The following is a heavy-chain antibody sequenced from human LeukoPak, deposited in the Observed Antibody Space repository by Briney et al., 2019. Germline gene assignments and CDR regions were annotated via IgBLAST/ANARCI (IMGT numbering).Heavy chain of an antibody. CDR2: INGYNGNT. CDR3: ARMRDSNAGNYFDF. Sequence: ASVEVSCKASGYTFTNYAISWVRQAPGQGLEWMGLINGYNGNTNYAEKLQGRVTMTTDTSTGTVYMELGSLRSDDSAVYYCARMRDSNAGNYFDFWGQGTLVTVSS. D-gene: IGHD3-10*01. J-gene: IGHJ4*02. CDR1: GYTFTNYA. V-gene: IGHV1-18*01.